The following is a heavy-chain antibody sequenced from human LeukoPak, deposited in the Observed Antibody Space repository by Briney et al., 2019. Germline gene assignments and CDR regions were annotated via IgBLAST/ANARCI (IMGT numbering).Heavy chain of an antibody. D-gene: IGHD2-21*02. CDR1: GFSLTTYA. CDR2: ISDRGDST. V-gene: IGHV3-23*01. Sequence: GGSLRLSCAASGFSLTTYAMGWVRQAPGKGLEWVSVISDRGDSTYYADSVKGRFTISRDSSKNTLYLQMNSLGGEDTALYYCAKGRWGLTINNFDLWGQGTMVTASS. CDR3: AKGRWGLTINNFDL. J-gene: IGHJ3*01.